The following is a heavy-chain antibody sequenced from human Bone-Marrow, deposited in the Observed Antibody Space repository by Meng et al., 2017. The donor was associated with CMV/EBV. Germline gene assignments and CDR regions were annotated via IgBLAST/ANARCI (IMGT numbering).Heavy chain of an antibody. CDR3: AREGPRGYCSSTSCYGVDYFDY. D-gene: IGHD2-2*01. CDR1: GGSISSSSYY. CDR2: IYHSGST. Sequence: SETLSLTCTVSGGSISSSSYYWGRIRQPPGKGLEWIGEIYHSGSTNYNPSLKSRVTITVDKSKNQFSLKLSSVTAADTAVYYCAREGPRGYCSSTSCYGVDYFDYWGQGTLVTVSS. V-gene: IGHV4-39*07. J-gene: IGHJ4*02.